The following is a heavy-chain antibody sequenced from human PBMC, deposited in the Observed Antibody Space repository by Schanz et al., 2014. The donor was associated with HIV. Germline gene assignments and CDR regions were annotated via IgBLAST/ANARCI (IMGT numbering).Heavy chain of an antibody. D-gene: IGHD3-22*01. CDR3: AKPEYDSRGSSQSHFDY. CDR2: ISESGGRT. Sequence: VQLAESGGGVVRPGRSLRLSCAASGFTFDSFGMHWVRQAPGKGLEWVSSISESGGRTYYADSVNGRFTISRDNSKNTLYLQMTTLRIDDTAVYYCAKPEYDSRGSSQSHFDYWGQGTLVTVSS. CDR1: GFTFDSFG. J-gene: IGHJ4*02. V-gene: IGHV3-23*04.